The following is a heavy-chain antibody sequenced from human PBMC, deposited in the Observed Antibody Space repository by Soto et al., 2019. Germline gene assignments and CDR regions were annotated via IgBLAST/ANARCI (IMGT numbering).Heavy chain of an antibody. Sequence: GGSLRLSCAASGVTFISYGMHWVRQAPGKGLEWVAVIWYDGSNKYYADSVKGRFTISRDNSKNTLYLQMNSLRAEDTAVYYCASLRWDDLMDVWGKGTTVTVSS. CDR3: ASLRWDDLMDV. V-gene: IGHV3-33*01. CDR2: IWYDGSNK. J-gene: IGHJ6*04. CDR1: GVTFISYG. D-gene: IGHD1-1*01.